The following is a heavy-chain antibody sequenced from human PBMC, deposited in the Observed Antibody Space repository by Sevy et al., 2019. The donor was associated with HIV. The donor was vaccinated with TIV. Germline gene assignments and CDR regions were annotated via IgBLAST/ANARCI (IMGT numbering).Heavy chain of an antibody. Sequence: GGSLRLSCAASGFSFSSYSMHWVRQAPGKGLEWVSYISSSGHTIYYAHSVKGRFTISRDNAKNSLYLQLHSLRAEDTAVYYCAREGGFYYFDHWGQGSLVTVSS. V-gene: IGHV3-48*01. CDR1: GFSFSSYS. J-gene: IGHJ4*02. CDR2: ISSSGHTI. CDR3: AREGGFYYFDH. D-gene: IGHD3-16*01.